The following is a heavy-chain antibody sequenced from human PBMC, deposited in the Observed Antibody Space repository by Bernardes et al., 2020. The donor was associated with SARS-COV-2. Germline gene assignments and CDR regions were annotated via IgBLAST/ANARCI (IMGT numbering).Heavy chain of an antibody. Sequence: GGSLRLSCVASGFSVSTHYMSWVRRAPGKGLEWVSIIYFDGSTYYADSVKGRFTISRDNSRNTLYLQMSSLRVEDTAVYYCTYSTIVNNIESWGRGTLVTVSS. CDR1: GFSVSTHY. V-gene: IGHV3-53*01. CDR2: IYFDGST. D-gene: IGHD5-18*01. CDR3: TYSTIVNNIES. J-gene: IGHJ4*02.